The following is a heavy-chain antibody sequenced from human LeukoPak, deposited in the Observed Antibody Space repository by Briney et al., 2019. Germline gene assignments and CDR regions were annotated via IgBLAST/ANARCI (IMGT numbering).Heavy chain of an antibody. CDR1: GFTFSAYW. J-gene: IGHJ4*02. V-gene: IGHV3-74*01. D-gene: IGHD3-22*01. Sequence: GGSLRLSCAASGFTFSAYWMHWVRQAPGKGLVWVSRIHSDGSSTSYADSVKGQFTISRDNAKNTLYLQMNSLRAEDTAVYYCARKALDYYDSSGYLDYWGQGTLVTVSS. CDR2: IHSDGSST. CDR3: ARKALDYYDSSGYLDY.